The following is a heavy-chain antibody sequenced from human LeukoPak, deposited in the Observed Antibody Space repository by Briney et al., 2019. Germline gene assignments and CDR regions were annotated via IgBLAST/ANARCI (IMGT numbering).Heavy chain of an antibody. Sequence: PSETLSLTCSVSGGSISSYYWSWIRQPPGKGLEWIGYIYYSGSTNYNPSLKSRVTMLVDTSKNQFSLKLTSVTAADTAVYYCARLRPVAGYDAFDIWGHGTMVTVSS. V-gene: IGHV4-59*08. CDR1: GGSISSYY. D-gene: IGHD6-19*01. CDR3: ARLRPVAGYDAFDI. J-gene: IGHJ3*02. CDR2: IYYSGST.